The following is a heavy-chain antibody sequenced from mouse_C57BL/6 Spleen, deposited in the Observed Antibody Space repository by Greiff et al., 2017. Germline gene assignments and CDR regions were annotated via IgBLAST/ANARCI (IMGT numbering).Heavy chain of an antibody. CDR1: GFTFSDYG. V-gene: IGHV5-17*01. CDR3: AKENWDGWFAY. D-gene: IGHD4-1*01. Sequence: EVTLVESGGGLVKPGGSLKLSCAASGFTFSDYGMHWVRQAPEKGLEWVAYISSGSSTIYYADTVKGRFTISRDNAKNTLFLQMTSLMSEDTAMYYCAKENWDGWFAYWGQGTLVTVSA. CDR2: ISSGSSTI. J-gene: IGHJ3*01.